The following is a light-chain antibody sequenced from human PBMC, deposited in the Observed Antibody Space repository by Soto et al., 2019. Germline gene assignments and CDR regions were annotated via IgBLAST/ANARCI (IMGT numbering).Light chain of an antibody. CDR3: QQYGSSPWT. CDR1: QSISSSF. Sequence: DIVLTQSPGTLSLSPGERATLSCRASQSISSSFLGWYQQKPGQAPSLLIYGASSRATGIPDRFSGSGSGTEFTLTISRLEPEDFAVYYCQQYGSSPWTFGQGTKVEIK. J-gene: IGKJ1*01. V-gene: IGKV3-20*01. CDR2: GAS.